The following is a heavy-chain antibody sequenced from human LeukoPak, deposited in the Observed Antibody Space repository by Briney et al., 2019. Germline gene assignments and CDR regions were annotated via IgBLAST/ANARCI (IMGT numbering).Heavy chain of an antibody. CDR2: IWNDGSNK. CDR1: GFTFSSYV. V-gene: IGHV3-33*01. CDR3: ASATGDNDAFDI. J-gene: IGHJ3*02. D-gene: IGHD7-27*01. Sequence: PGRSLRLSCAASGFTFSSYVMHCVRQAPGKGLEWVAVIWNDGSNKYHGDSVKGRFTISRDNSKNTLYLQMNSLRVEDTAVYYCASATGDNDAFDIWGQGTMVTVSS.